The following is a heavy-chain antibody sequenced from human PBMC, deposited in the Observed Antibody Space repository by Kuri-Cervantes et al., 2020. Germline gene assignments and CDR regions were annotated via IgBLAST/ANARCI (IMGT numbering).Heavy chain of an antibody. CDR2: IKQDGSEK. D-gene: IGHD2-2*01. CDR3: ARDRPRVLIPTAIVAFDN. V-gene: IGHV3-7*01. CDR1: RFTFSSYW. Sequence: GGSLRLSCAASRFTFSSYWMSWVRQAPGKGLEWVAKIKQDGSEKYYVDSVRGRFTISRDNAKNTLYLQMNSLRAEDTAVYYCARDRPRVLIPTAIVAFDNWGQGTMVTVSS. J-gene: IGHJ3*02.